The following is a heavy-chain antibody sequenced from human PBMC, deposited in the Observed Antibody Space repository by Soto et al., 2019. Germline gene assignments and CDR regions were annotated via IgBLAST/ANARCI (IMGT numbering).Heavy chain of an antibody. V-gene: IGHV3-21*01. J-gene: IGHJ4*02. CDR2: ISSTTNYI. CDR3: ERYDAEVTTFFDQ. D-gene: IGHD4-17*01. Sequence: PXESLSLSCAASGFTVTRYSMNWVGQAPGKGLEWVSSISSTTNYIYYGDSMKGRSTISRDNAKKSLYLEMHSLRAEDTAMYYCERYDAEVTTFFDQWGQGTLVTVPS. CDR1: GFTVTRYS.